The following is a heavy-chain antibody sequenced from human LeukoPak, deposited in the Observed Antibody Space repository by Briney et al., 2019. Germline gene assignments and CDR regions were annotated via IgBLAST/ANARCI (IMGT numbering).Heavy chain of an antibody. V-gene: IGHV4-59*08. CDR2: IYYSGST. CDR1: GGSISSYY. Sequence: PSETLSLTCTVSGGSISSYYWSWIRQPPGKGLEWIGYIYYSGSTNYNPSLKSRVTISVDTSKNQFSLRLSSVTAADTAVYYCARGNDFWSGAPFDPWGQGTLVTVSS. D-gene: IGHD3-3*01. J-gene: IGHJ5*02. CDR3: ARGNDFWSGAPFDP.